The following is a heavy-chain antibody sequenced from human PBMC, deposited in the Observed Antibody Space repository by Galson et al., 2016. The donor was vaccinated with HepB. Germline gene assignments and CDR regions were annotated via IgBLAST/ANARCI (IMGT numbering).Heavy chain of an antibody. V-gene: IGHV6-1*01. CDR2: TYYRSQWYI. CDR3: AREVVSSFTH. CDR1: WDSVSSNFAT. Sequence: CAISWDSVSSNFATWNWIRHSPSRGLEWLGRTYYRSQWYIDYAVPVRGRININPDTSKNQFSLQLDSVTPEDTAVYYCAREVVSSFTHWGQGTLLTVSS. D-gene: IGHD6-6*01. J-gene: IGHJ4*02.